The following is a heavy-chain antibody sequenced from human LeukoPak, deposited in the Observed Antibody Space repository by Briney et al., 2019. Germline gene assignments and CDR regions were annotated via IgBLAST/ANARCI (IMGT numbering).Heavy chain of an antibody. CDR3: AREVGGLWLPYYFDY. Sequence: GASVNVSFKASGGTFSSYAISWVRQAPGQGLEWMGGIIPIFGTANYAQKFQGRVTITADESTSTAYMELSSLRSEDTAVYYCAREVGGLWLPYYFDYWGQGTLVTVSS. D-gene: IGHD5-18*01. V-gene: IGHV1-69*13. CDR2: IIPIFGTA. J-gene: IGHJ4*02. CDR1: GGTFSSYA.